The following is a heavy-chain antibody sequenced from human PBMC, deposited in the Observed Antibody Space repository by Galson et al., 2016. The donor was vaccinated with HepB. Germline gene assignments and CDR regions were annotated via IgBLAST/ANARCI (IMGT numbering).Heavy chain of an antibody. D-gene: IGHD3-3*01. CDR1: GYTFTSFG. J-gene: IGHJ6*02. Sequence: SVKVSCKASGYTFTSFGVSWVRQAPGQGLEWMGWISTYNGYTNYAQKYQGRVNLTTDTSTSTAYLELRSLRPDDTAIYFCARGRTPGPSIVGAAVPPHYYYAMDVWGQGTTVIVSS. V-gene: IGHV1-18*01. CDR2: ISTYNGYT. CDR3: ARGRTPGPSIVGAAVPPHYYYAMDV.